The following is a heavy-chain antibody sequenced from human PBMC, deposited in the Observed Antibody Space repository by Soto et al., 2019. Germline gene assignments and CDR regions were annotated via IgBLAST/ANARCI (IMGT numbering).Heavy chain of an antibody. D-gene: IGHD1-26*01. CDR2: IWHDGSNK. J-gene: IGHJ4*02. CDR3: ARAVGSYDY. V-gene: IGHV3-33*01. Sequence: QVQLVESGGGVVQPGRSLRLSCAASGFTFSTYGIHWVRQAPGKGLEWVAVIWHDGSNKYYADSVKGRFTISRDNSKSTLYLQMDSLRAEDTAVYYCARAVGSYDYWGQGTLVTVSS. CDR1: GFTFSTYG.